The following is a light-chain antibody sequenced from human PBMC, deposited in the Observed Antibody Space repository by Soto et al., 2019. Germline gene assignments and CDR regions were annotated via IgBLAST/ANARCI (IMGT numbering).Light chain of an antibody. CDR2: TAS. Sequence: DIQMTQSPSSLSASVGDRVTITCRASQSISGYLNWYQQKPGKAPKLLIYTASTLQSGVPSRFSGSGSGTDFTLTISSLQPEDFAAYYCQQSYDMPWTFGQGTKVDIK. CDR3: QQSYDMPWT. V-gene: IGKV1-39*01. J-gene: IGKJ1*01. CDR1: QSISGY.